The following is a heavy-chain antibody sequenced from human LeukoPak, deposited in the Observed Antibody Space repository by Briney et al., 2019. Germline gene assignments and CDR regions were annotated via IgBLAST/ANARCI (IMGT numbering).Heavy chain of an antibody. CDR3: ARQHTAATAFDY. V-gene: IGHV3-30*03. J-gene: IGHJ4*02. CDR1: GFTFSSHG. CDR2: ISYDGSNK. D-gene: IGHD6-13*01. Sequence: GRSLRLSCAASGFTFSSHGMHWVRQAPGKGLERVTFISYDGSNKYYADSVKGRFTISRDNSKNTLFLQMNSLRAEDTAVYYCARQHTAATAFDYWGQGTLVTVSS.